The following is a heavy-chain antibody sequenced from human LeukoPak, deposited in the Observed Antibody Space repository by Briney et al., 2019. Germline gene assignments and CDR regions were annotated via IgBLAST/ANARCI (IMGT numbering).Heavy chain of an antibody. CDR1: GGSISSYY. J-gene: IGHJ5*02. V-gene: IGHV4-59*01. Sequence: PSETLSLTCTVSGGSISSYYWSWIRQPPGKGLEWIGYIYYSGSTNYNPSLNSRVTISVDTSKNQFSLKLSSVTAADTAVYYCARDFWSGYQTLWFDPWGQGTLVTVSS. CDR2: IYYSGST. CDR3: ARDFWSGYQTLWFDP. D-gene: IGHD3-3*01.